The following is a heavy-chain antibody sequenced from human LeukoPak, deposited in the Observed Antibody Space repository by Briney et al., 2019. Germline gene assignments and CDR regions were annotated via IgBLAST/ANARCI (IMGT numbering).Heavy chain of an antibody. Sequence: PGGSLRLSCAASGFTFSSYMNWVRQAPGKGLEWVSSISSTSSYIYYADSVKGRFTISRDNSKNTLSLQMDSLRAEDTAVYYCARDRRGYDLWYYFDYWGQGTLVTVSS. V-gene: IGHV3-21*04. J-gene: IGHJ4*02. CDR1: GFTFSSY. CDR3: ARDRRGYDLWYYFDY. CDR2: ISSTSSYI. D-gene: IGHD5-12*01.